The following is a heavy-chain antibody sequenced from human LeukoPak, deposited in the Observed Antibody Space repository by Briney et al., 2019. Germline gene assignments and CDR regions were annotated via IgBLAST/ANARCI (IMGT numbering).Heavy chain of an antibody. CDR1: GFTVSTNY. CDR2: IYSGGGT. Sequence: GSLRLSCAASGFTVSTNYMSWVRQAPGKGLEWVSLIYSGGGTFYADSVKGRFTISRDNSRNTLSLQMNSLRVDDTAVYYCARGFRSVTTWGYFDYWGQGALVTVSS. V-gene: IGHV3-66*01. CDR3: ARGFRSVTTWGYFDY. D-gene: IGHD4-17*01. J-gene: IGHJ4*02.